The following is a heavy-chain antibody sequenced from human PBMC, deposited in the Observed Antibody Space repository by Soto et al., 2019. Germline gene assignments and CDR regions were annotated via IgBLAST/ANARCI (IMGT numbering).Heavy chain of an antibody. CDR2: IYYSGST. CDR3: ARHSSGYAQVMDV. V-gene: IGHV4-39*01. CDR1: GGSISSSSYY. D-gene: IGHD5-12*01. J-gene: IGHJ6*03. Sequence: SETLSLTCTVSGGSISSSSYYWGWIRQPPGKGLEWIGSIYYSGSTYYNPSLKSRVTISVDTSKNQFSLKLSSVTAADTAVYYCARHSSGYAQVMDVWGKGTTVTVSS.